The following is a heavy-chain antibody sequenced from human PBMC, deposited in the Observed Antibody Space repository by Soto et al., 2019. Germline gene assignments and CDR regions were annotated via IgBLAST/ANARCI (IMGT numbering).Heavy chain of an antibody. D-gene: IGHD6-19*01. CDR1: GYTFISYG. J-gene: IGHJ6*02. Sequence: QVQLVQSGAEVKKPGASVKVSCKASGYTFISYGISWVRQAPGQGLEWMGWISAYNGNTNYAQKLQGRVTMTTDTSTSTAYMELRSLRSDDTAVYYCARDLAVAGTGSPYYGMDVWGQGTTVTVSS. CDR2: ISAYNGNT. CDR3: ARDLAVAGTGSPYYGMDV. V-gene: IGHV1-18*04.